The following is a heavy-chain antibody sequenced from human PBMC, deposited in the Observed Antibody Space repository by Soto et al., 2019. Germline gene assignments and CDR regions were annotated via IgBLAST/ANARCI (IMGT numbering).Heavy chain of an antibody. J-gene: IGHJ4*02. Sequence: SETLSLTCTVSGGPISSSSYYWGWIRQPPGKGLEWIGSIYYSGSTYYNPSLKSRVTISADTSKNQFSLRMNSMIAADTAVYYCARADPDASVGYWGQGTLVTVSS. CDR3: ARADPDASVGY. CDR2: IYYSGST. D-gene: IGHD2-15*01. V-gene: IGHV4-39*07. CDR1: GGPISSSSYY.